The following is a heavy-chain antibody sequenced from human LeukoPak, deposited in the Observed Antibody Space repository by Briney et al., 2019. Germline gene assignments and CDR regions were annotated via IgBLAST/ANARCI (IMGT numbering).Heavy chain of an antibody. V-gene: IGHV4-59*01. D-gene: IGHD2-21*02. CDR2: IYYSGST. J-gene: IGHJ5*02. CDR3: ARQHIVVVTASESWFDP. CDR1: GGSISSYY. Sequence: SETLSLTCTVSGGSISSYYWSWIRQPPGKGLEWIGYIYYSGSTNYNPSLKSRVTISVDTSKNQFSLKLSSVTAAHTAVYYCARQHIVVVTASESWFDPWGQGTLVTVSS.